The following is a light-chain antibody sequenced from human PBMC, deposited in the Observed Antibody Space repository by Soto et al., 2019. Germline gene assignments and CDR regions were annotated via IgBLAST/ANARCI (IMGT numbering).Light chain of an antibody. CDR3: QQYNSYSGYT. CDR2: DAS. Sequence: IRMTQSPSSFSASTGDRVTITCRASQGISSWLAWYQQKPGKAPKLLIYDASSLESGVPSRFSGSGSGTEFTLTISSLQPDDFATYYCQQYNSYSGYTFGQGTKLEIK. V-gene: IGKV1-5*01. J-gene: IGKJ2*01. CDR1: QGISSW.